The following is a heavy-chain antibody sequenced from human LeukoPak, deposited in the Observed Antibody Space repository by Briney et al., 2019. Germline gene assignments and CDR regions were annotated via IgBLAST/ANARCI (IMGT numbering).Heavy chain of an antibody. CDR1: GYTFTGHY. V-gene: IGHV1-2*02. CDR2: INPNSGGT. Sequence: ASVKVSCKASGYTFTGHYMHWVRQAPGQGLEWMGWINPNSGGTNYAQKFQGRVTMTRDTSISTAYMELSRLRSDDAAVYYCARAGFPDRWFDPWGQGTLVTVSS. CDR3: ARAGFPDRWFDP. J-gene: IGHJ5*02.